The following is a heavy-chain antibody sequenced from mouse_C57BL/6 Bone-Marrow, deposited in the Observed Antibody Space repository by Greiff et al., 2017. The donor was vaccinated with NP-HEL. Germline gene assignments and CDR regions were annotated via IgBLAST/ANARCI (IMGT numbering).Heavy chain of an antibody. CDR3: ASTDSSGSPFAY. CDR2: IWGVGST. Sequence: QVQLKQSGPGLVAPSGFSLTSYGVDWVRQSPGKGLEWLGVIWGVGSTNYNSALKSRLSISKDNSKSQVFLKMNSLQTDDTAMYYCASTDSSGSPFAYWGQGTLVTVSA. CDR1: GFSLTSYG. V-gene: IGHV2-6*01. J-gene: IGHJ3*01. D-gene: IGHD3-2*02.